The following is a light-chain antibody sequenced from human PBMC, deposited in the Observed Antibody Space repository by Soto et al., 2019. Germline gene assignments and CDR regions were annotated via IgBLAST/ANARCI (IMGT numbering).Light chain of an antibody. Sequence: EIVLTQSPGTLSLSPGERATLSCRASESVSSSYLGWYQQKPGQAPRLLIYAASRRATGVPDRFSGSGSGTDFILTINRLEPEDFAVYYCQQYSSPPWTFGQGTKVEIK. CDR1: ESVSSSY. CDR2: AAS. J-gene: IGKJ1*01. V-gene: IGKV3-20*01. CDR3: QQYSSPPWT.